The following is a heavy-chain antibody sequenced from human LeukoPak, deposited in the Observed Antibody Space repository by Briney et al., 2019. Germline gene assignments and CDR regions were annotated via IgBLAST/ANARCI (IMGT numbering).Heavy chain of an antibody. V-gene: IGHV3-48*04. Sequence: PGGSLRLSCAASGFAFSSYSMNWVRQAPGKGLEWVSYISSSGSTIYYADSVKGRFTISRDNAKNSLYLQMNSLRAEDTAVYYCARDLVVVATRYNYYYYYGMDVWGQGTTVTVSS. CDR3: ARDLVVVATRYNYYYYYGMDV. CDR2: ISSSGSTI. D-gene: IGHD5-12*01. CDR1: GFAFSSYS. J-gene: IGHJ6*02.